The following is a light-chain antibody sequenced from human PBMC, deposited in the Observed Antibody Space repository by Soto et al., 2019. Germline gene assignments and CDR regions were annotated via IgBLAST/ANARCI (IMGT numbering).Light chain of an antibody. CDR3: QQYNSYSWT. CDR2: DAS. CDR1: QSISSW. Sequence: DVQMTQSPSTVSASVGDRVTITCRASQSISSWLAWYQQKPGKAPKLLIYDASSLESGVPSRFSGSGSGTEFTLTISSLQPDDFATYYCQQYNSYSWTFGQGTKVDI. V-gene: IGKV1-5*01. J-gene: IGKJ1*01.